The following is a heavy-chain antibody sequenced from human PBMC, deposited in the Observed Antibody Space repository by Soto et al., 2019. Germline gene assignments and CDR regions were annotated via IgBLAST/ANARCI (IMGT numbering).Heavy chain of an antibody. Sequence: PGGSLRLSCAASGFTFSNYGIHWVRQAPGKGLERVAVISYDGSNKYYGDSVKGRFTISRDNSKNTVSLEMNSLRAEDTAVFYCAAYGDYGASFDIWGQGTMVTVSS. CDR2: ISYDGSNK. V-gene: IGHV3-30*03. CDR3: AAYGDYGASFDI. J-gene: IGHJ3*02. CDR1: GFTFSNYG. D-gene: IGHD4-17*01.